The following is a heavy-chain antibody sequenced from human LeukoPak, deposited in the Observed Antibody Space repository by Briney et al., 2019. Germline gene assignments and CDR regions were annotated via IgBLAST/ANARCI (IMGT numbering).Heavy chain of an antibody. CDR2: INPNSGGT. CDR1: GYTFTGYY. J-gene: IGHJ6*02. D-gene: IGHD1-1*01. Sequence: GASVKVSCKASGYTFTGYYLHWVRQAPGQGLEWLGWINPNSGGTHYAQKFQGRVTVTRDTSISTAYVELNSLRSEDTALYYCARPMTGTGLTYYYYGMDIWGQGTTVTVSS. V-gene: IGHV1-2*02. CDR3: ARPMTGTGLTYYYYGMDI.